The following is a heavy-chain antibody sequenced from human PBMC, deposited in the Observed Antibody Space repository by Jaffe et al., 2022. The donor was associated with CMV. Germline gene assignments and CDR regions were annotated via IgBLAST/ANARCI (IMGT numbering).Heavy chain of an antibody. CDR1: GFTFSSYW. Sequence: EVQLVESGGGLVQPGGSLRLSCAASGFTFSSYWMSWVRQAPGKGLEWVANIKQDGSEKYYVDSVKGRFTISRDNAKNSLYLQMNSLRAEDTAVYYCARDSDSSSWYQGPYFQHWGQGTLVTVSS. CDR3: ARDSDSSSWYQGPYFQH. D-gene: IGHD6-13*01. V-gene: IGHV3-7*01. CDR2: IKQDGSEK. J-gene: IGHJ1*01.